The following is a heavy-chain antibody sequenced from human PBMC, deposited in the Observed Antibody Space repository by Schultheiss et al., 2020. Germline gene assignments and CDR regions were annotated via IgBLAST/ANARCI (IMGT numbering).Heavy chain of an antibody. CDR2: INPNSGNT. CDR3: ARTRTNYYDSSGYYGY. D-gene: IGHD3-22*01. V-gene: IGHV1-8*02. CDR1: GYTFTGYY. Sequence: ASVKVSCEASGYTFTGYYMHWVRQAPGQGLEWMGWINPNSGNTGYAQKFQGRVTMTRNTSISTAYMELSSLRSDDTAVYYCARTRTNYYDSSGYYGYWGQGTLVTVYS. J-gene: IGHJ4*02.